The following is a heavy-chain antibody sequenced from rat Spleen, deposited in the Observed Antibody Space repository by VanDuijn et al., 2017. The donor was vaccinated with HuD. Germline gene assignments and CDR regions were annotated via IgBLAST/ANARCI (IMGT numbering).Heavy chain of an antibody. Sequence: EVQLVESGGGLVQPGRSLKLSCVASGFTFSNYDMAWVRQAPTEGLEWVASISAGGGNTYYRDSVKGRFTISRDNAKSTLYLQMDSLRSEDTATYYCARHYGGYSEYVMDAWGQGASVTVSS. J-gene: IGHJ4*01. CDR1: GFTFSNYD. D-gene: IGHD1-11*01. CDR3: ARHYGGYSEYVMDA. CDR2: ISAGGGNT. V-gene: IGHV5-25*01.